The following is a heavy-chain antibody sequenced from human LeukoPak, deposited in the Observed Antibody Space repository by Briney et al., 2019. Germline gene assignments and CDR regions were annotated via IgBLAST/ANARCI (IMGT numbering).Heavy chain of an antibody. Sequence: GRSLRLSCAASGFTFSSYGMHWVRQAPGKGLGWVAVISYDGSNKYYADSVKGRFTISRDNSKNTLYLQMNSLRAEDTAVYYCAKDREVYGSGKYFDYWGQGTLVTVSS. CDR3: AKDREVYGSGKYFDY. J-gene: IGHJ4*02. CDR2: ISYDGSNK. V-gene: IGHV3-30*18. D-gene: IGHD3-10*01. CDR1: GFTFSSYG.